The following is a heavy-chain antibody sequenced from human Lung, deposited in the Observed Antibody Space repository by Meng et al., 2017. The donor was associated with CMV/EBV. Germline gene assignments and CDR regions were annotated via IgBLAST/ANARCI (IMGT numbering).Heavy chain of an antibody. CDR3: ARGCSSTSCYSDAFDI. CDR1: GFTFSSYS. CDR2: ISSSSSYI. V-gene: IGHV3-21*01. Sequence: ESXKISXAASGFTFSSYSMNWVRQAPGKGLEWVSSISSSSSYIYYADSVKGRFTISRDNAKNSLYLQMNSLRAEDTAVYYCARGCSSTSCYSDAFDIWGQGXMVTVSS. D-gene: IGHD2-2*01. J-gene: IGHJ3*02.